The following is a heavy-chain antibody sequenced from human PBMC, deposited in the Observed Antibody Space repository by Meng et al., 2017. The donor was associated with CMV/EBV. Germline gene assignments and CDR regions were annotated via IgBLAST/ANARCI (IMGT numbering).Heavy chain of an antibody. J-gene: IGHJ6*02. CDR3: ARAYQRPYGMDV. CDR1: GGSISGYY. D-gene: IGHD5-24*01. Sequence: SETLSLTCTVAGGSISGYYWSWIRQPPGKGLEWVGYIFYNGSTEYNPFLKSRVTISVDTSKNQFSLKLSSVTAADTAVYYCARAYQRPYGMDVWGQGTTVTVSS. CDR2: IFYNGST. V-gene: IGHV4-59*01.